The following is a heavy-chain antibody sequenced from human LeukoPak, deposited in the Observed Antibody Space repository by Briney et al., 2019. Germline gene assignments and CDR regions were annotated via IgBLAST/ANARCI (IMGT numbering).Heavy chain of an antibody. D-gene: IGHD3-3*01. CDR1: GFTLSRYE. V-gene: IGHV3-48*03. CDR3: ASGVTIFGVVRFDY. Sequence: GGSLRLSCAASGFTLSRYEMNWVRQAPGKGLEWVSYISSSGSTIYYADSVKGRVTTSRYNAKNSLYLQMNSLRAEDTAVYYCASGVTIFGVVRFDYWGQGTLVTVSS. J-gene: IGHJ4*02. CDR2: ISSSGSTI.